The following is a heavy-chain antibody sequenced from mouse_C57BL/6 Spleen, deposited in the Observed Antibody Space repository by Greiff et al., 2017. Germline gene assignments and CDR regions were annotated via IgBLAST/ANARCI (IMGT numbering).Heavy chain of an antibody. V-gene: IGHV3-6*01. Sequence: EVQLQQSGPGLVKPSQSLSLTCSVTGYSITSGYYWNWIRQFPGNKLEWMGYISYDGSNNYNPSLKYRISLTRDTSKNQFFLKLNSVTTEDTATYYCARAGYYEYAMDYWGQGTSVTVSS. D-gene: IGHD2-3*01. CDR2: ISYDGSN. J-gene: IGHJ4*01. CDR3: ARAGYYEYAMDY. CDR1: GYSITSGYY.